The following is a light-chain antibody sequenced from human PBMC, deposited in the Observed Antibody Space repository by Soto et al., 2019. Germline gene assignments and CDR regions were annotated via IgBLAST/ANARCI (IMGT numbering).Light chain of an antibody. J-gene: IGKJ2*01. CDR1: QSISSY. CDR2: ATS. V-gene: IGKV1-39*01. CDR3: QQSYSSPRT. Sequence: DIQMTQSPSSLSASVGDRVTLTCRASQSISSYLNWYQHKPGKAPKLLIYATSNLHGGVPSRFSGSGSGTDFTLTISSLQPEDFASYYCQQSYSSPRTFGQGTKLEI.